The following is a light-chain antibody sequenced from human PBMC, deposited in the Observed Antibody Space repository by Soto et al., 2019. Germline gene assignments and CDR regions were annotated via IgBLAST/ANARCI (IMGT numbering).Light chain of an antibody. V-gene: IGKV3-20*01. CDR2: GAS. Sequence: EIVLTQSPGTLSLSPGARATLSCRASQSVGSDFLAWYQQRPGQPPRILIFGASGRATGIPDRFSGSGSGTDFTLTISRLEPEDFAVYYCQQYGSLSWAFGQGTKVEIK. CDR3: QQYGSLSWA. J-gene: IGKJ1*01. CDR1: QSVGSDF.